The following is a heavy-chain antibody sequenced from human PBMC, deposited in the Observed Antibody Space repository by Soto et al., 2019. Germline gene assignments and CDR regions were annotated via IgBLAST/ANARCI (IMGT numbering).Heavy chain of an antibody. J-gene: IGHJ4*02. V-gene: IGHV1-18*01. CDR3: AAIFPFYYGSGSYYPFDY. CDR1: GYTFTSYG. Sequence: GASVKVSCKASGYTFTSYGISWVRQAPGQGLEWMGWISAYNGNTNYAQKLQGRVTITRDMSTSTAYMELSTLRSEDTAVYYCAAIFPFYYGSGSYYPFDYWGQGTLVTVSS. D-gene: IGHD3-10*01. CDR2: ISAYNGNT.